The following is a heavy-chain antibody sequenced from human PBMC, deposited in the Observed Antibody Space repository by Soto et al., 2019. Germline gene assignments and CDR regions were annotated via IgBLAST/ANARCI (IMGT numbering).Heavy chain of an antibody. CDR3: KNEPGVLLYFEWGRNYWYFYI. CDR2: IRGIGGST. V-gene: IGHV3-23*01. J-gene: IGHJ2*01. Sequence: EVQLLESGGGLVQPGGSLRLSCAASGFTCSSYAMSWVIQAQGKELEWVSAIRGIGGSTYYADSVKGRFTIVRDNATNTIYLQMNSLRAEDTAVYYCKNEPGVLLYFEWGRNYWYFYIWGRGTLVTVSS. D-gene: IGHD3-9*01. CDR1: GFTCSSYA.